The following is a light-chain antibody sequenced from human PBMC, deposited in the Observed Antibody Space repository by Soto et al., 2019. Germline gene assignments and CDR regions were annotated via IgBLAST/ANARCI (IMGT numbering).Light chain of an antibody. CDR3: QQSYSTPWT. J-gene: IGKJ1*01. Sequence: EIVLTQSPATLSLPHGERATLFCRASQSVSSYLAWYQQKPGQAPRLLIFGASRRATGIPDRFSGSGSGTDFTLTISRLQPEDFATYYCQQSYSTPWTFGQGTKVDIK. CDR1: QSVSSY. CDR2: GAS. V-gene: IGKV3-11*01.